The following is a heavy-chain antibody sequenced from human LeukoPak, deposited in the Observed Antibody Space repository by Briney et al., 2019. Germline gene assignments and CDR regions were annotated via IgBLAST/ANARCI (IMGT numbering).Heavy chain of an antibody. V-gene: IGHV1-69*13. CDR1: GGTFSSYA. D-gene: IGHD1-26*01. J-gene: IGHJ4*02. Sequence: ASVKVSCKASGGTFSSYAISWVRQAPGQGLEWMGGIIPIFGTANYAQKFQGRVTITADESTSTAYMELSSLRPEDTAVYYCARDVYSGSYFDYWGQGTLVTVSS. CDR2: IIPIFGTA. CDR3: ARDVYSGSYFDY.